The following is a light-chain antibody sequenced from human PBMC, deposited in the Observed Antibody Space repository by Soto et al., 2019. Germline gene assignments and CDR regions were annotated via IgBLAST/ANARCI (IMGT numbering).Light chain of an antibody. J-gene: IGLJ1*01. CDR2: DVG. Sequence: QSALTQPASVSGSPGQSITISCTGTSSDVGGYNYVSWYQQHPGKAPKLIIYDVGRRPSGVSNRFSDSKSGNTASLTISGLQAEDEADYYCSSYRSGGTAYVFGTGTKVTVL. V-gene: IGLV2-14*03. CDR3: SSYRSGGTAYV. CDR1: SSDVGGYNY.